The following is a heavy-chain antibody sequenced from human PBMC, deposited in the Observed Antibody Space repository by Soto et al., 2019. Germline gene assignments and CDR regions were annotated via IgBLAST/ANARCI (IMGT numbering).Heavy chain of an antibody. J-gene: IGHJ4*02. Sequence: SVKVSCKASGGTFSSYAISWVRQAPGQGLEWMGGIIPIFGTANYAQKFQGRVTITADESTSTAYMELSSLRSEDTAVYYCARGPLLPGHFDYWGQGTLVTISS. CDR2: IIPIFGTA. V-gene: IGHV1-69*13. CDR3: ARGPLLPGHFDY. D-gene: IGHD3-10*01. CDR1: GGTFSSYA.